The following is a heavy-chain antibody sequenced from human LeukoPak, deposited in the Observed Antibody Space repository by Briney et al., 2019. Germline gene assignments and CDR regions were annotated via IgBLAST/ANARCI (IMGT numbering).Heavy chain of an antibody. D-gene: IGHD3-22*01. Sequence: SVKVSCTASGGTFSSYAISWVRQAPGQGLEWMGGIIPIFGTANYAQKFQGRVTITADESTSTAYMELSSLRSEDTAVYYCARNTYYYDSSGYYGYFDYWGQGTLVTVSS. CDR1: GGTFSSYA. V-gene: IGHV1-69*13. J-gene: IGHJ4*02. CDR3: ARNTYYYDSSGYYGYFDY. CDR2: IIPIFGTA.